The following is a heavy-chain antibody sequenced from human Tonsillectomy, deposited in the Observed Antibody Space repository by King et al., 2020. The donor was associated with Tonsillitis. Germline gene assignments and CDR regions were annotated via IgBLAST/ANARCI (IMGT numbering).Heavy chain of an antibody. Sequence: QLVQSGSELKKPGASVKVSCKASGYTFKNYAINWVRQAPGQGLEWMGWIDTNTGNPTYAQGFTGRFVFSLDTSVSTSYLQISTLKTEDTAVYYCARRVGGPYFGALNPVRFDYWGQGPLVTVSS. V-gene: IGHV7-4-1*02. CDR3: ARRVGGPYFGALNPVRFDY. CDR2: IDTNTGNP. D-gene: IGHD3-10*01. CDR1: GYTFKNYA. J-gene: IGHJ4*02.